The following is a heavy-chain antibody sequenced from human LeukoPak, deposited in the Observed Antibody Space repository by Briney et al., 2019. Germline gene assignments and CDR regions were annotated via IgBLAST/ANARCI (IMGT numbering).Heavy chain of an antibody. CDR2: IYPGGSDT. CDR3: ARHGSLWFGDRNWFDP. Sequence: GESLKISCKGSGYSFTSYWIGWVRQMPGKGLEWMGIIYPGGSDTRYSPSFQGQVTISADKSISTAYLPWSSLKASDTAMYYCARHGSLWFGDRNWFDPWGQGTLVTVSS. CDR1: GYSFTSYW. V-gene: IGHV5-51*01. D-gene: IGHD3-10*01. J-gene: IGHJ5*02.